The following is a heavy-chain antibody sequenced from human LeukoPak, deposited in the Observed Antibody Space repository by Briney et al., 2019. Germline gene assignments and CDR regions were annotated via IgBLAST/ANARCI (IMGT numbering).Heavy chain of an antibody. V-gene: IGHV4-4*07. Sequence: SETLSLTCSVSGGSIGSFYWSWIRQPAGKGLEWIGRISSSGSTNYNPSLKSRVTISVDTSKNQFSLKLSSVTAADTAVYFCARGPYSYDSSGAFDIWGQGTMVTVSS. D-gene: IGHD3-22*01. CDR1: GGSIGSFY. CDR3: ARGPYSYDSSGAFDI. CDR2: ISSSGST. J-gene: IGHJ3*02.